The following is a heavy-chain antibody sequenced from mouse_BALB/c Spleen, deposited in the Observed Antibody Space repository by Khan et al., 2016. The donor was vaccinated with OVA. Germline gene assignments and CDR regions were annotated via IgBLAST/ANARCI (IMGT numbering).Heavy chain of an antibody. Sequence: QFQLVQSGPELKKPGETVKISCKASGYTFTNYGMNWVKQAPGKGLKWMGWINTYTGEPTYADDFKGRFAFSLETSASTAYLEINNLKNEDTATSFCARSNGNYGFVYWGQGTLVTVSA. D-gene: IGHD2-1*01. J-gene: IGHJ3*01. CDR2: INTYTGEP. CDR3: ARSNGNYGFVY. CDR1: GYTFTNYG. V-gene: IGHV9-3-1*01.